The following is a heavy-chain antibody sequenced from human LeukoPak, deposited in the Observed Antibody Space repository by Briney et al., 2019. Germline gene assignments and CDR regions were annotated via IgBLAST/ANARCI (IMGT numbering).Heavy chain of an antibody. J-gene: IGHJ4*02. D-gene: IGHD2-2*01. CDR3: AKEGCSSTSCYAVVLVPYYFDY. CDR2: ITGSGDNT. V-gene: IGHV3-23*01. CDR1: GFTFGIYG. Sequence: PGGSLRLSCAASGFTFGIYGMNWVRQAPGKGLEWVSAITGSGDNTYYAASVKGRFTISRDNSKDTLYLQMDSLRTEDTAIYYCAKEGCSSTSCYAVVLVPYYFDYWGQGTLVTVSS.